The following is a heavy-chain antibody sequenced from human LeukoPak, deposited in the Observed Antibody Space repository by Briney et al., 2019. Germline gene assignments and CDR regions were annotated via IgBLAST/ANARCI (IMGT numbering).Heavy chain of an antibody. J-gene: IGHJ5*02. CDR2: IIPIFGTA. D-gene: IGHD3-3*01. Sequence: SVKVSCKASGYTFTGYYMHWVRQAPGQGLEWMGRIIPIFGTANYAQKFQGRVTITTDESTSTAYMELSSLRSEDTAVYYCARGSGYSDWFDPWGQGTLVTVSS. V-gene: IGHV1-69*05. CDR3: ARGSGYSDWFDP. CDR1: GYTFTGYY.